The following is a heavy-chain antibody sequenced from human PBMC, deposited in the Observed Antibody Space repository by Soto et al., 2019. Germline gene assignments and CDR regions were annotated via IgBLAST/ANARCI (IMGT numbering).Heavy chain of an antibody. Sequence: QVQLVQSGAEVKKPGSSVKVSCKASGGTFSSYAISWVRQAPGQGLEWMGGIIPIFGTANYAQKFQGRARLTANESTSTAYMELSSLRSEATAVNYCAREWVYDSSNQLDYWAQGTLVKVSS. CDR3: AREWVYDSSNQLDY. CDR2: IIPIFGTA. CDR1: GGTFSSYA. V-gene: IGHV1-69*12. D-gene: IGHD3-22*01. J-gene: IGHJ4*02.